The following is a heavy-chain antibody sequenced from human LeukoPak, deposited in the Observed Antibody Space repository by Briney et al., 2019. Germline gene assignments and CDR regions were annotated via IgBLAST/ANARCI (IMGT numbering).Heavy chain of an antibody. CDR3: ATYSYSSIWYWFDP. V-gene: IGHV4-59*01. J-gene: IGHJ5*02. CDR2: IYYSGST. CDR1: GGSFSPYY. Sequence: SETLSLTCTVSGGSFSPYYWSWFRQPPGKGLEWIGYIYYSGSTNYNPSLKSRVTISVDTSKNQFSLKLSSVTAADTAVCYCATYSYSSIWYWFDPWGQGTLVTVSS. D-gene: IGHD6-13*01.